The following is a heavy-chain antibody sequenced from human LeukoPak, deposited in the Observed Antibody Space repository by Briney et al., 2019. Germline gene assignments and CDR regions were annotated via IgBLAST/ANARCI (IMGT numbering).Heavy chain of an antibody. D-gene: IGHD3-22*01. J-gene: IGHJ4*02. V-gene: IGHV3-7*01. CDR2: IKQDGSEK. Sequence: SGGSLRLSCAASGFTLSSYWMSWVRQAPGKGLEWVANIKQDGSEKYYVDSVKGRFTISRDNAKNSLYLQMNSLRAEDTAVYYCARVMYYDSSGYGGPADYWGQGTLVTVSS. CDR3: ARVMYYDSSGYGGPADY. CDR1: GFTLSSYW.